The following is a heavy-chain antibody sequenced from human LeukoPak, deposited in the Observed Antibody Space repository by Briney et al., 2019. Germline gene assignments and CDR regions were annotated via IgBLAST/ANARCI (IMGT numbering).Heavy chain of an antibody. V-gene: IGHV4-61*02. D-gene: IGHD2-2*01. CDR3: AGRGSSSGTFDI. J-gene: IGHJ3*02. CDR1: GGSITNLKYY. Sequence: SETLSLTCTVSGGSITNLKYYWTWIRQPAGKRMEWIGRIYTSGGTNYNPSLKSRVTMSVDKSKNQISLNLASLTAADTALYYCAGRGSSSGTFDIWGPGTFVTVSS. CDR2: IYTSGGT.